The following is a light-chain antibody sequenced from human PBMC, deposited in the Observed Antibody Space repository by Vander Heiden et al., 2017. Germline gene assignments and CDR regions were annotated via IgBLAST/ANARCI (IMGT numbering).Light chain of an antibody. CDR2: GAS. J-gene: IGKJ4*01. Sequence: IVMTQSPVTLSVSPGERATLSCRASQTVSTDLAWYQQIRGQAPRLLIYGASTRATGVPARFSGSGSGTEFTLTISSLQSEDFVVYYCQQYHSWPLTFGGGTKVEI. V-gene: IGKV3-15*01. CDR1: QTVSTD. CDR3: QQYHSWPLT.